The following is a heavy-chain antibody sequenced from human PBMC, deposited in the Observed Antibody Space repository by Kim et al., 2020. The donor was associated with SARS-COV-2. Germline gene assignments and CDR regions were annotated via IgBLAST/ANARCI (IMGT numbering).Heavy chain of an antibody. J-gene: IGHJ4*02. CDR1: GFTFTSSA. CDR3: AADRSYYDSSGYYCFDY. D-gene: IGHD3-22*01. V-gene: IGHV1-58*01. Sequence: SVKVSCKASGFTFTSSAVQWVRQARGQRLEWIGWIVVGSGNTNYAQKFQERVTITRDMSTSTAYMELSSLRSEDTAVYYCAADRSYYDSSGYYCFDYWGQGTLVTVSS. CDR2: IVVGSGNT.